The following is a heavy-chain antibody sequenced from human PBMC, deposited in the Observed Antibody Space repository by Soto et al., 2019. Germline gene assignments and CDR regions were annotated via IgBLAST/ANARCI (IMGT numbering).Heavy chain of an antibody. D-gene: IGHD6-6*01. CDR3: ARSVEVAARPPYYYYGMDV. CDR2: IIPIFGTA. CDR1: GGTFSSYA. Sequence: QVQLVQSGAEVKKPGSSVKVSCKASGGTFSSYAISWVRQAPGQGLEWMGGIIPIFGTANYAQKCQGRVTITADESTSTAYMELSSLRSEDTAVYYCARSVEVAARPPYYYYGMDVWGQGTTVTVSS. V-gene: IGHV1-69*12. J-gene: IGHJ6*02.